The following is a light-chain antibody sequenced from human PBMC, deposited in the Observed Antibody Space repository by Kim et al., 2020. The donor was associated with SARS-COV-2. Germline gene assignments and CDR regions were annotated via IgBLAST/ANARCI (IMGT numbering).Light chain of an antibody. CDR3: QQSSSPPYT. Sequence: DIQMTQSPSSLSASVGDRVTITCRASQTISSYLRWYQQKPGKAPKLLIYTASTLQSGVPSRFSGSGSGTDFALTISSLQPEDFATYYCQQSSSPPYTFGQGTKLEMK. CDR1: QTISSY. CDR2: TAS. V-gene: IGKV1-39*01. J-gene: IGKJ2*01.